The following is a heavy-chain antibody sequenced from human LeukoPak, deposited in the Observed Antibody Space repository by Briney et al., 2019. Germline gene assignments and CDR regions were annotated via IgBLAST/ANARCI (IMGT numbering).Heavy chain of an antibody. CDR3: ARVAGDYFDY. V-gene: IGHV3-53*01. D-gene: IGHD3-16*01. J-gene: IGHJ4*02. CDR1: GFTVSSNY. Sequence: GGSLRLSCAAFGFTVSSNYLSWVRHAPGKGLEWVSVIYSGGTTDYADSVKGRFTISRDNSKTTVYLQMNSLRAEDTAVYYCARVAGDYFDYWGQGTLVTISS. CDR2: IYSGGTT.